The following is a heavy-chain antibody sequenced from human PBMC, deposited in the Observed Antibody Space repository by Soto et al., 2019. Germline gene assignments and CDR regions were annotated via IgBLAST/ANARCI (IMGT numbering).Heavy chain of an antibody. Sequence: KSSETLSLTCTVSGGSISSGGYYWSWIRQHPGKGLEWIGYIYYSGSTYYNPSLKSRVTISVDTSKNQFSLKLSSVTAADTAVYYCARDGITIFGVPSWYFDYWGQGTLVTVSS. CDR3: ARDGITIFGVPSWYFDY. V-gene: IGHV4-31*03. CDR1: GGSISSGGYY. J-gene: IGHJ4*02. D-gene: IGHD3-3*01. CDR2: IYYSGST.